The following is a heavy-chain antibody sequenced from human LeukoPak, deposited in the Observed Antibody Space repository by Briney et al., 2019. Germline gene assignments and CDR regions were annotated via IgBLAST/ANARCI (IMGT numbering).Heavy chain of an antibody. Sequence: PSQTLSLTCAVSGGSISSGGYSWSWIRQPPGKGLEWIGYIYHSGSTYYNPSLKSRVTISVDRSKNQFSLKLSSVTAADTAVYYCTKNDVGDYGTWGQGTLVIVSS. CDR3: TKNDVGDYGT. J-gene: IGHJ5*02. CDR2: IYHSGST. D-gene: IGHD4-17*01. V-gene: IGHV4-30-2*01. CDR1: GGSISSGGYS.